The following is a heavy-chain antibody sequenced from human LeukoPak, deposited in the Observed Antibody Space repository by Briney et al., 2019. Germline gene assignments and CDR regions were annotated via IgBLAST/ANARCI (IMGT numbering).Heavy chain of an antibody. CDR3: ARDKIYDSSGYYD. CDR1: GYTFTGYY. Sequence: ASVKVSCKASGYTFTGYYMHWVRQAPGQGLEWMGWINPNSGGTNYAQKFQGRVTMTRDTSISTAHMELSRLRSDDTAVYYCARDKIYDSSGYYDWGQGTLVTVSS. CDR2: INPNSGGT. D-gene: IGHD3-22*01. V-gene: IGHV1-2*02. J-gene: IGHJ4*02.